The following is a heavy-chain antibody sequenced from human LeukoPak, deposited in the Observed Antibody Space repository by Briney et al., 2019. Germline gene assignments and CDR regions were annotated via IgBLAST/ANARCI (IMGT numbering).Heavy chain of an antibody. J-gene: IGHJ3*02. V-gene: IGHV7-4-1*02. CDR2: ISTDSGNP. CDR3: ARESLRFDI. CDR1: GYSFNSQG. Sequence: ASVKVSCKASGYSFNSQGMNWVRQAPGQGLEWMGWISTDSGNPTYDQGFTGRFVFSLDSSVSTAYLQISNLMPEDTAKYYCARESLRFDIWGQATMVGDSS. D-gene: IGHD1-26*01.